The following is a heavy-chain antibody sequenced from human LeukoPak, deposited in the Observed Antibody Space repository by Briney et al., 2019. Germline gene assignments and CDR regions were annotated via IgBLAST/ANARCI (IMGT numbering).Heavy chain of an antibody. CDR2: INTNTGNP. V-gene: IGHV7-4-1*02. CDR3: ARGRDAFDI. Sequence: ASVKVSCKSSGYTFTGYYIHWVRQAPGQGLEWMGWINTNTGNPTYAQGFTGRFVFSLDTSVSTAYLQISSLKAEDTAVYYCARGRDAFDIWGQGTMVTVSS. J-gene: IGHJ3*02. CDR1: GYTFTGYY.